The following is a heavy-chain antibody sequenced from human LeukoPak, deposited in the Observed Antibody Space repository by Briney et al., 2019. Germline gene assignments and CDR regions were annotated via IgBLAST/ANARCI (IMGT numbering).Heavy chain of an antibody. CDR2: MNPNSGNT. J-gene: IGHJ3*02. CDR3: ARRLAGYCSSTSCHHDAFDI. CDR1: GYTFTSYD. D-gene: IGHD2-2*03. Sequence: ASVKVSCKASGYTFTSYDINWVRQATGQGLEWMGWMNPNSGNTGYAQKFQGRVTMTRSTSISTAYMELSSLRSEDTAVYYCARRLAGYCSSTSCHHDAFDIWGQGTMVTVSS. V-gene: IGHV1-8*01.